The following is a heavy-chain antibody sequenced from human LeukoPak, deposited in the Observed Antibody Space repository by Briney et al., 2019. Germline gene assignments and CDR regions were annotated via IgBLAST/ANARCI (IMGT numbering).Heavy chain of an antibody. V-gene: IGHV1-8*01. CDR1: GYTFTSYD. J-gene: IGHJ5*02. CDR2: MNPNSGNT. D-gene: IGHD2-2*01. Sequence: GASVKVSCKASGYTFTSYDINWVRQATGQGLEWMGWMNPNSGNTVYAQKFQGRVTMTRNTSISTAYMELSSLRSEDTAVYYCARGKAHCSSTSCYGGWFDPWGQGTLVTVSS. CDR3: ARGKAHCSSTSCYGGWFDP.